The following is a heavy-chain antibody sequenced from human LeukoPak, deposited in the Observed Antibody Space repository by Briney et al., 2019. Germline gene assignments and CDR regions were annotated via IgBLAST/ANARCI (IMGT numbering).Heavy chain of an antibody. D-gene: IGHD2-2*01. V-gene: IGHV3-9*01. CDR2: ISWNSGSI. Sequence: PGRSLRLSCAASGFTFDDYAMHWVRQAPGKGLEWVSGISWNSGSIGYADSVKGRFTISRDNAKNSLYLQMNSLRAEDTALYYCAKGYCSSTSCWGWFDPWAREPWSPSPQ. CDR3: AKGYCSSTSCWGWFDP. CDR1: GFTFDDYA. J-gene: IGHJ5*02.